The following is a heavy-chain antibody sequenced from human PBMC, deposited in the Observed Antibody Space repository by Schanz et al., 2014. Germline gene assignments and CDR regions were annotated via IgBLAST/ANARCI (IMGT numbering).Heavy chain of an antibody. V-gene: IGHV7-4-1*02. Sequence: QLVQSGSEFRKPGASVKVSCKASGYIFSSYAIHWVRQAPGQGLEWMGWINPTTGNPGYAQGFTGRFVFSFDTSVSTAYLQISGLKAEDTAVYYCAKALKPYIASRNGMDVWGQGTVVTVSS. CDR3: AKALKPYIASRNGMDV. D-gene: IGHD3-16*01. CDR2: INPTTGNP. J-gene: IGHJ6*02. CDR1: GYIFSSYA.